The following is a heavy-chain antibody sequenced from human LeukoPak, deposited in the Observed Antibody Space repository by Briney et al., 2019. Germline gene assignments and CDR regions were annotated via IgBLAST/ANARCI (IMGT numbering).Heavy chain of an antibody. CDR2: IWSDGSKK. CDR1: GFTFSSCG. Sequence: GGSLRLCCTASGFTFSSCGMHWVRQAPGQGLEWVAVIWSDGSKKYHADSVKGRFTISRDNTKNMLYLQMNSLRAEDTAIYYCVRVGTDSIGSYPDYWGQGTLVTVTS. CDR3: VRVGTDSIGSYPDY. D-gene: IGHD3-22*01. V-gene: IGHV3-33*01. J-gene: IGHJ4*02.